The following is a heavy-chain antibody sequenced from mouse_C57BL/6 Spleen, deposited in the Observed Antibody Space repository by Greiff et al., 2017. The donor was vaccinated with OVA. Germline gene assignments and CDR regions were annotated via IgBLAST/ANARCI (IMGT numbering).Heavy chain of an antibody. V-gene: IGHV1-69*01. CDR1: GYTFTSYW. J-gene: IGHJ2*01. CDR3: ATLLRPFDY. Sequence: VQLQQPGAELVMPGASVKLSCKASGYTFTSYWMHWVKQRPGQGLEWIGEIDPSDSYTNYNQKFKGKSTLTVDKSSSTAYMQLSSLTSEDSAVYYCATLLRPFDYWGQGTTLTVSS. D-gene: IGHD2-12*01. CDR2: IDPSDSYT.